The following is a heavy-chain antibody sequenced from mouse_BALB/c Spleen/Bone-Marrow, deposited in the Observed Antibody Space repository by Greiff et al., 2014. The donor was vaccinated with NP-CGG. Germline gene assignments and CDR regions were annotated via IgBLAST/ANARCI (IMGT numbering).Heavy chain of an antibody. CDR3: AIEGDYYGSSTY. J-gene: IGHJ3*01. CDR1: GYSFTSYW. D-gene: IGHD1-1*01. CDR2: IDPSDSET. Sequence: QVQLKQSGPQLVRPGASVKISCKASGYSFTSYWMHWVKQRPGQGLEWIGMIDPSDSETRLNQKFKDKATLTVDKSSSTAYMQLSSPTSEDSAVYYCAIEGDYYGSSTYWGQGTLVTVSA. V-gene: IGHV1-74*01.